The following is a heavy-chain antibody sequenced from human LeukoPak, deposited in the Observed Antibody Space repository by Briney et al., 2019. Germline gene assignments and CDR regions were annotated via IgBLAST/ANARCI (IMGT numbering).Heavy chain of an antibody. CDR2: ISYDGSNK. J-gene: IGHJ4*02. Sequence: GRSLRLSCAASGFTFSSYAMHWVRQAPGKGLEWVAVISYDGSNKYYADSVKGRFTISRDNSKNTLYLQMNSLRAEDTAVYYCASGSSSQFDYRGQGTLVTVSS. CDR3: ASGSSSQFDY. D-gene: IGHD6-13*01. CDR1: GFTFSSYA. V-gene: IGHV3-30*04.